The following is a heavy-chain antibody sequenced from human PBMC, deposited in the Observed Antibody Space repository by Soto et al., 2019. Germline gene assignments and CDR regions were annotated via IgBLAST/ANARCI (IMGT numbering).Heavy chain of an antibody. CDR1: GDSMSSGGYY. Sequence: QVQLQESGPGLVKPSQTLSLTCTVSGDSMSSGGYYWNWIRQHPGRGLEWIGYIYHTGITDYNPSLKSGVTMSVDTSKNQCSLRLSSVTAADPAVYYCPRRGRAGMRMVPQGDYWGQGTLVSVSS. J-gene: IGHJ4*02. CDR3: PRRGRAGMRMVPQGDY. D-gene: IGHD2-8*01. CDR2: IYHTGIT. V-gene: IGHV4-31*03.